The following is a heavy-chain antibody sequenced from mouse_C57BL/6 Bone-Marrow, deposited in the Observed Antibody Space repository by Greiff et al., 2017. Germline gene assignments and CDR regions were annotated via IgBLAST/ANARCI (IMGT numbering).Heavy chain of an antibody. J-gene: IGHJ3*01. CDR3: ARGELPAWFAY. CDR1: GYTFTSYW. Sequence: VKVVESGAELAKPGASVKLSCKASGYTFTSYWMHWVKQRPGQGLEWIGYINPSSGYTKYNQKFKDKAKLTADKSSSPAYMQLSGLTYEDSAVYYCARGELPAWFAYWGQGTLVTVSA. D-gene: IGHD1-1*01. CDR2: INPSSGYT. V-gene: IGHV1-7*01.